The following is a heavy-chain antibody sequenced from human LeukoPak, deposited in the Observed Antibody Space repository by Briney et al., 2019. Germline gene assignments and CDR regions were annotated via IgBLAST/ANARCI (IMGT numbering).Heavy chain of an antibody. D-gene: IGHD3-10*01. CDR1: GGSFSGYY. CDR3: ARGRVYYYGSGSPYNWFDP. J-gene: IGHJ5*02. CDR2: INHSGST. Sequence: PSETLSLTCAVYGGSFSGYYWSWIRQPPGKGLEWIGEINHSGSTNYNPSLKSRVTISVDTSKNQFSLKLSSVTAADTAVYYCARGRVYYYGSGSPYNWFDPWGQGTLVTVSS. V-gene: IGHV4-34*01.